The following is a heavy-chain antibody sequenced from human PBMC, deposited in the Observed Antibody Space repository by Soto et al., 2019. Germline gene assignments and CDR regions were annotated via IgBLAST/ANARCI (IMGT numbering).Heavy chain of an antibody. CDR1: GFTFSNYA. Sequence: GGSLRLSCAASGFTFSNYAMTWVRQAPGKGLEWVSVITGSGGGTYFVDSVKGWFTISRDNSKNTVYLQMNSLRAEDTAVYYCAKRPLTAAGFDYWGQGTLVTVSS. J-gene: IGHJ4*02. D-gene: IGHD6-13*01. CDR3: AKRPLTAAGFDY. V-gene: IGHV3-23*01. CDR2: ITGSGGGT.